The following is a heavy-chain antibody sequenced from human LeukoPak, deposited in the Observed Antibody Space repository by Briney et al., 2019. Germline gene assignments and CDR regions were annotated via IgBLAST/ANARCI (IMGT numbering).Heavy chain of an antibody. CDR2: IRYDGSNK. CDR1: GFTFSSYG. D-gene: IGHD3-22*01. Sequence: PGGSLRLSCAASGFTFSSYGMSWVRQAPGKGLEWVAFIRYDGSNKYYADSVKGRFTISRDNSKNTLYLQMNSLRAEDTAVYYCARYYYDSSGYYYFDYWGQGTLVTVSS. V-gene: IGHV3-30*02. CDR3: ARYYYDSSGYYYFDY. J-gene: IGHJ4*02.